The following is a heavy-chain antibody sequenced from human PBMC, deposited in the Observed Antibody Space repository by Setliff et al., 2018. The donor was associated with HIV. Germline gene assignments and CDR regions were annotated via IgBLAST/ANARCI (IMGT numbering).Heavy chain of an antibody. CDR2: INAGNGIT. J-gene: IGHJ4*02. V-gene: IGHV1-3*01. CDR3: ARVPRWYYYDSSGYPDY. Sequence: ASVKVSCKASGYTFTSYAMHWVRQAPGQRLEWMGWINAGNGITKYSQKFQGRVTITRDISASTAYMDLSSLTSEDTAVYYCARVPRWYYYDSSGYPDYWGQGTLVTVSS. D-gene: IGHD3-22*01. CDR1: GYTFTSYA.